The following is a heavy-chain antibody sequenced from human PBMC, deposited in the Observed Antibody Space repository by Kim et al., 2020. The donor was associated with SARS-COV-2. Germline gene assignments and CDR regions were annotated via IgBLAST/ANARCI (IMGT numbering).Heavy chain of an antibody. Sequence: STPHNPPPTSRVTITVDTSKNQFSLTLRSVTAADTAVYYCARDGGIAADYWGQGTLVTVSS. CDR2: ST. J-gene: IGHJ4*02. CDR3: ARDGGIAADY. V-gene: IGHV4-31*02. D-gene: IGHD6-25*01.